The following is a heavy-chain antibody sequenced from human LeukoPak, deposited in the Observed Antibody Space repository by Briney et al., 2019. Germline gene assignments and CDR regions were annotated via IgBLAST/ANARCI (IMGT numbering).Heavy chain of an antibody. D-gene: IGHD4-17*01. V-gene: IGHV4-61*03. CDR2: IYYSGST. CDR1: GGSISSGGYY. Sequence: SETLSLTCTVSGGSISSGGYYWSWIRQHPGKGLEWIGYIYYSGSTSYNPSLKSRVTISVDTSKSHFSLKVSSVTAADTAVYYCARHRGNHYGDYFDYWGQGTLVTVSS. CDR3: ARHRGNHYGDYFDY. J-gene: IGHJ4*02.